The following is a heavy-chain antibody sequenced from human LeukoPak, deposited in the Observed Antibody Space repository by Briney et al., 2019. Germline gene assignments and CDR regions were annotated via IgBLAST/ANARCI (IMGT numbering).Heavy chain of an antibody. CDR1: GFTFSSSW. Sequence: GGSLRLSCVAAGFTFSSSWMSWVRHGQGKGLEWVTSINQDEIHYVDAVRGRFTISRDNAKNSLYLQMNSLRAEDTAEYYCARDGERGELSLYMDYWGQGTLVTVSS. J-gene: IGHJ4*02. D-gene: IGHD3-16*02. CDR3: ARDGERGELSLYMDY. CDR2: INQDEI. V-gene: IGHV3-7*01.